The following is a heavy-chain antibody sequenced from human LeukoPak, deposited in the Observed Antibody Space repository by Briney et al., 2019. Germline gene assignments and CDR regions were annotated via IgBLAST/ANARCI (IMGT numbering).Heavy chain of an antibody. CDR2: IYNSGAKI. V-gene: IGHV3-23*01. CDR1: GLTFSTYS. D-gene: IGHD6-19*01. Sequence: GGSLRLSCAVSGLTFSTYSMTWVRQGPGKGLEWVSSIYNSGAKIFYANSVKGRFTISRDNSKNMLYLQMNSLRVEGTAVYYCAKDVAPDSGWDLDYWGQGTLVTVPS. CDR3: AKDVAPDSGWDLDY. J-gene: IGHJ4*02.